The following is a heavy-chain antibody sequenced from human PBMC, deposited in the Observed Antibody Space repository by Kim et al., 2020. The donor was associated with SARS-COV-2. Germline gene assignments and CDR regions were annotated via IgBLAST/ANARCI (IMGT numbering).Heavy chain of an antibody. CDR3: AREPRTGTTSGSFDY. J-gene: IGHJ4*01. V-gene: IGHV3-30*04. CDR1: GFTFSTYA. Sequence: GGSLRLSCVASGFTFSTYAMHWVRPAPGKGLEWVAVISSDGTNTYFGDSVRGRFTISRDNSKKTLYLPVNSLTAGDTAVYYCAREPRTGTTSGSFDYWG. D-gene: IGHD1-1*01. CDR2: ISSDGTNT.